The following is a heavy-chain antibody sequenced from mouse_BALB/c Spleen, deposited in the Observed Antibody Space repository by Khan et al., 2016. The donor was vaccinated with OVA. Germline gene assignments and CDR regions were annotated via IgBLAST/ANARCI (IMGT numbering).Heavy chain of an antibody. Sequence: QIQLVQSGPELVKPGASVKMSCKASGYKFTDYVISWVKQRTGQGLKWIGDIYPGSGTTYYNERFEGKATLTADKTSNTAYMQFRSLTSEDSAVYFCARSYDNDGAWFVYWGQGTLVTVSA. CDR1: GYKFTDYV. V-gene: IGHV1-77*01. D-gene: IGHD2-4*01. CDR3: ARSYDNDGAWFVY. CDR2: IYPGSGTT. J-gene: IGHJ3*01.